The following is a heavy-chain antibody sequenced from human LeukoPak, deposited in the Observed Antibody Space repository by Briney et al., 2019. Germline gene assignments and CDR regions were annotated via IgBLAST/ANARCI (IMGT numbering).Heavy chain of an antibody. Sequence: SVKVSCKASGGTFSSYAISWVRQAPGQGLEWMGGIIPIFGTANYAQKFQGRVTITADESTSTAYMELSSLRSEDPAVYYCARGATSFAWFDPWGQGTLVTVSS. CDR3: ARGATSFAWFDP. V-gene: IGHV1-69*13. CDR2: IIPIFGTA. D-gene: IGHD5-24*01. J-gene: IGHJ5*02. CDR1: GGTFSSYA.